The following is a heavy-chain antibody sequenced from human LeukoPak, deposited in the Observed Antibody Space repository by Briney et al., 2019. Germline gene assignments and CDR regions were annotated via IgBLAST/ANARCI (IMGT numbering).Heavy chain of an antibody. CDR1: GGSFSGYY. D-gene: IGHD2-2*02. CDR2: INHSGST. CDR3: ARGRYQLLYGYFQH. Sequence: PSETLSLTCAVYGGSFSGYYWSWIRQPPGKGLEWIGEINHSGSTNYNPSLKSRVTISVDTSKNQFSLKLSSVTAADTAVYYRARGRYQLLYGYFQHWGQGTLVTVSS. J-gene: IGHJ1*01. V-gene: IGHV4-34*01.